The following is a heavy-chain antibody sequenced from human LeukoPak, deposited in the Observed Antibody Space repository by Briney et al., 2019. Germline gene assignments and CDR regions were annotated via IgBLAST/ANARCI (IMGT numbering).Heavy chain of an antibody. D-gene: IGHD2-8*02. CDR1: GGSFDPYY. V-gene: IGHV4-34*01. CDR2: IYYSGST. Sequence: PSETLSLTCAVYGGSFDPYYWSWIRQPPGKGLEWIGSIYYSGSTYYNPSLKSRVTISVDTSKNQFSLKLSSVTAADTAVYYCATYLSGGLDYWGQGTLVTVSS. CDR3: ATYLSGGLDY. J-gene: IGHJ4*02.